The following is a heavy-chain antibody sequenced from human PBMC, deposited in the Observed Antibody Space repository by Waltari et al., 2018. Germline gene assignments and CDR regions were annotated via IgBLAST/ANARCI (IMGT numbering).Heavy chain of an antibody. J-gene: IGHJ4*02. CDR1: GDTFKNYA. CDR2: ILPIVDRD. D-gene: IGHD1-26*01. V-gene: IGHV1-69*04. CDR3: TTAPVGRYVG. Sequence: QVQLVQSGAAVKRPGSSVQVSCKASGDTFKNYAISWVRPAPGLGLEWMGRILPIVDRDHYAQKFQGRLTITADKSTTTAYMELTGLTSEDTAVYYCTTAPVGRYVGGVQGTLVTVSS.